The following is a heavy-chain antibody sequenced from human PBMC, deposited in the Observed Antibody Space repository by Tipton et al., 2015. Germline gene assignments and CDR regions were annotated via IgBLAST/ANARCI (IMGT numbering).Heavy chain of an antibody. CDR3: ARARGVIVLSAPGSFGI. CDR2: ISWNSGDI. D-gene: IGHD3-10*01. CDR1: GFSFDDYA. Sequence: RSLRLSCAASGFSFDDYAMHWVRQPPGKGLEWVSGISWNSGDIEYADSVKGRFTISRDNARNSLYLQMNSLRAEDTALYYCARARGVIVLSAPGSFGIWGQGTMVTVSS. J-gene: IGHJ3*02. V-gene: IGHV3-9*01.